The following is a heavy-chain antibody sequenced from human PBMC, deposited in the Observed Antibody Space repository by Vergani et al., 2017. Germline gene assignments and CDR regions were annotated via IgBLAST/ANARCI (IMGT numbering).Heavy chain of an antibody. CDR2: INHSGST. CDR1: GGSFSGYY. D-gene: IGHD2-15*01. V-gene: IGHV4-34*01. Sequence: QVQLQQWGAGLLKPSETLSLTCAVYGGSFSGYYWSWIRQPPGKGLEWIGEINHSGSTNYNPSLKSRVTISVDTSKNQFSLKLSSVTAADTAVYYCARTAVVVAAIDNWGQGTLVTVSS. CDR3: ARTAVVVAAIDN. J-gene: IGHJ4*02.